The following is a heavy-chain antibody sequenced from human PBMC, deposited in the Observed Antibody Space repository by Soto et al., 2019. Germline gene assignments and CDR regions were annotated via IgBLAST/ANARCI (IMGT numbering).Heavy chain of an antibody. CDR2: INGNGGIT. V-gene: IGHV3-23*01. D-gene: IGHD4-17*01. J-gene: IGHJ3*01. CDR1: GFTFSSYA. CDR3: AKDPNGDYVGAFDG. Sequence: EVQLLESGGGLVQPGGSLRLSCAASGFTFSSYAMVWVRQAPGKGLGWVSAINGNGGITYYADSVRGRSTISRDNSKNTLYLQMNSLRAEDTALYYCAKDPNGDYVGAFDGWGQGTMVTVSS.